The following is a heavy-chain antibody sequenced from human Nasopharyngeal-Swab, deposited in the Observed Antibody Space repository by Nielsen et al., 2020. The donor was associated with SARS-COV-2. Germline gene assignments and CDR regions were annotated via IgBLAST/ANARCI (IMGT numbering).Heavy chain of an antibody. D-gene: IGHD1-7*01. J-gene: IGHJ6*02. Sequence: GESLKISCEASGFIFSDYGMHWVRQAPGKGLEWLAFIRYDGRSKYHADSVRGRFTISRDNSKNTLYLQMNSLRAEDTAVYYCANCGTTAYYGMDVWGQGTTVTVSS. CDR1: GFIFSDYG. V-gene: IGHV3-30*02. CDR2: IRYDGRSK. CDR3: ANCGTTAYYGMDV.